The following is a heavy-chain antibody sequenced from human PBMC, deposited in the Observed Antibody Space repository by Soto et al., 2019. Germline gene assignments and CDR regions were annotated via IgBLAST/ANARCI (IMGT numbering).Heavy chain of an antibody. D-gene: IGHD4-17*01. CDR2: IDSSGNT. Sequence: QLQLQESGPGLVNPSGTLSLTCTVSGGSINSSNYCWGWIRQPPGKGLEWIGNIDSSGNTYYNPPGKSLVTISIDTSKTQFTLKLNSVTAADTALYYCARAYLIYGDYLVDAFDIWGQGTMVTVSS. J-gene: IGHJ3*02. CDR3: ARAYLIYGDYLVDAFDI. V-gene: IGHV4-39*01. CDR1: GGSINSSNYC.